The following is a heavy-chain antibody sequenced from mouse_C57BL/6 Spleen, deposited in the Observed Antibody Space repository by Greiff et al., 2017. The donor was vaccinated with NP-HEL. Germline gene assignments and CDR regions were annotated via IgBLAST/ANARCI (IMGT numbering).Heavy chain of an antibody. CDR2: ISDGGSYT. Sequence: EVKLVESGGGLVKPGGSLKLSCAASGFTFSSYAMSWVRQTPEKRLEWVATISDGGSYTYYPDNVKGRFTISRDNAKNNLYLQMSHLKSEDTAMYYCARDHLEGLAWFAYWGQGTLVTVSA. D-gene: IGHD3-3*01. CDR3: ARDHLEGLAWFAY. CDR1: GFTFSSYA. V-gene: IGHV5-4*01. J-gene: IGHJ3*01.